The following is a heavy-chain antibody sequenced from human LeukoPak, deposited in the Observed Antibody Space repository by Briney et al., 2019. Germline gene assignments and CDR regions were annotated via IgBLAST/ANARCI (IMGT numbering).Heavy chain of an antibody. D-gene: IGHD5/OR15-5a*01. J-gene: IGHJ6*03. CDR3: ARGLRGYYYYMDV. V-gene: IGHV3-30*04. CDR1: GFTFSSYA. CDR2: ISYDGSNK. Sequence: PGGSLRLSCAASGFTFSSYAMHWVRQAPGKGPEWVAVISYDGSNKYYADSVKGRFTISRDNSKNTLYLQMNSLRAEDTAVYYCARGLRGYYYYMDVWGKGTTVTVSS.